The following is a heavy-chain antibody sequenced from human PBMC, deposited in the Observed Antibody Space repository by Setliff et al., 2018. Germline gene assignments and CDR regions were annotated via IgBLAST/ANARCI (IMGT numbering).Heavy chain of an antibody. D-gene: IGHD3-22*01. J-gene: IGHJ4*02. CDR3: ARRDNYYDSSGYSYYLDD. CDR2: IYPGDSET. CDR1: GYSFTSYW. Sequence: LKISCETSGYSFTSYWIAWVRQKPGNGLEWMGIIYPGDSETRYSPSFQGQVTISVDKSINTAFLQWSSLKASDTALYYCARRDNYYDSSGYSYYLDDWGQGTLVTVSS. V-gene: IGHV5-51*01.